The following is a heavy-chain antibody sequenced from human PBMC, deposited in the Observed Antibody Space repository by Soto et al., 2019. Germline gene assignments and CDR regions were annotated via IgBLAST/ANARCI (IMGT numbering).Heavy chain of an antibody. D-gene: IGHD3-10*01. Sequence: QVQLHESGPGLVKPSQTLSLTCTVSGGSVRRGNYYWSWIRQFPGKGLEWIGYISNSGRTHYNPSLMSRITILVDTSNNQFFLELRSVTAADTALYYCARADYATGSYYPDYWGQGTLVTVSS. CDR1: GGSVRRGNYY. V-gene: IGHV4-31*03. J-gene: IGHJ4*02. CDR2: ISNSGRT. CDR3: ARADYATGSYYPDY.